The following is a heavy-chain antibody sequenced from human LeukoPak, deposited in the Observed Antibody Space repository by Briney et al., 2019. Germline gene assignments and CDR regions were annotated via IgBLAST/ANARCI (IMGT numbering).Heavy chain of an antibody. CDR1: GGSFSGYY. Sequence: SETLSLTCAFYGGSFSGYYWSWIRQPPGKGLEWIGEINHSGSTNYNPSLKSRVTISVDTSKNQFSLKLGSVTAADTAVYYCAFYGDYERDYWGQGTLVTVSS. D-gene: IGHD4-17*01. V-gene: IGHV4-34*01. J-gene: IGHJ4*02. CDR2: INHSGST. CDR3: AFYGDYERDY.